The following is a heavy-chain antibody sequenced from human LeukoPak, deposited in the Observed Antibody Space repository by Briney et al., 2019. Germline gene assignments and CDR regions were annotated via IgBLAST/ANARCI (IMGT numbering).Heavy chain of an antibody. Sequence: SETLSLTCAVYGGSFSGYYWSWIRQPPGKGLEWIGEINHSGSTNYNPSLKSRVTISVDTSKNQFSLKLSSVTAADTAVYYCARGRRAAQTKNNWFDPWGQGTLVTVSS. CDR3: ARGRRAAQTKNNWFDP. CDR1: GGSFSGYY. V-gene: IGHV4-34*01. CDR2: INHSGST. J-gene: IGHJ5*02. D-gene: IGHD2-8*01.